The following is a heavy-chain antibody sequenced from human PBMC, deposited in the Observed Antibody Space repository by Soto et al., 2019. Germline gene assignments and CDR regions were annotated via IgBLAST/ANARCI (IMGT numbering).Heavy chain of an antibody. Sequence: EVQLLESGGGLVQPGGSLRLSCAASGFTFSSYAMSWVRQAPGKGLEWVSAISGSGGSTYYADSVKGRFTISRDNSKNTLDLQLNSLRADDTSVYYGAKLASYSSASDLIWFAPWGQGTLVTVAS. J-gene: IGHJ5*02. D-gene: IGHD6-6*01. CDR1: GFTFSSYA. V-gene: IGHV3-23*01. CDR3: AKLASYSSASDLIWFAP. CDR2: ISGSGGST.